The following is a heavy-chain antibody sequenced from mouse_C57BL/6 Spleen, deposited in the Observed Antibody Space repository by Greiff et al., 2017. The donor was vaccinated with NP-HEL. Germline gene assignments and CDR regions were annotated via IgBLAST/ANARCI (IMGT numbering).Heavy chain of an antibody. V-gene: IGHV1-69*01. CDR3: ARPITTVVARYFDV. CDR1: GYTFTSYW. D-gene: IGHD1-1*01. J-gene: IGHJ1*03. Sequence: QVQLQQPGAELVMPGASVKLSCKASGYTFTSYWMHWVKQRPGQGLEWIGEIDPSDSYTNYNQKFKGKSTLTVDKSSSTAYMQLSSLTSEDSAVYYGARPITTVVARYFDVWGTGTTVTVSS. CDR2: IDPSDSYT.